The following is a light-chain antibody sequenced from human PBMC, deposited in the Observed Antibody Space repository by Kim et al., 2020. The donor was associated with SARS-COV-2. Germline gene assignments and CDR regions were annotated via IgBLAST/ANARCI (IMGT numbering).Light chain of an antibody. V-gene: IGLV2-14*03. CDR3: SSYTSSSTLV. CDR1: SSAVGGYNY. J-gene: IGLJ3*02. CDR2: DVS. Sequence: GQSITISCPGTSSAVGGYNYVSWYQQHPGKAPKLMIYDVSNRPSGVSNRFSGSKSGNTASLTISGLQAEDEADYYCSSYTSSSTLVFGGGTQLTVL.